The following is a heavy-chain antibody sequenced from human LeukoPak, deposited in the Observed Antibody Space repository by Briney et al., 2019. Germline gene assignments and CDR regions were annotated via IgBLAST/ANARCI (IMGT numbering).Heavy chain of an antibody. V-gene: IGHV3-74*03. CDR1: GFTFSNYW. D-gene: IGHD3-10*01. CDR2: INRDGSTT. Sequence: GGSLGLSCAASGFTFSNYWVHWVRQAPGKGLVWVSRINRDGSTTKYADSVKGRFTVSRDNAKNTLNLQMNSLRAEDTAVYYCARDKKSGESSEIDYWGQGTLVTVSS. CDR3: ARDKKSGESSEIDY. J-gene: IGHJ4*02.